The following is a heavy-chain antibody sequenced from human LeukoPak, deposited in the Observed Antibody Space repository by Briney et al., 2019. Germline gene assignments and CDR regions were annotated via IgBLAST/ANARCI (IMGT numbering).Heavy chain of an antibody. CDR1: GGSISSYD. V-gene: IGHV4-59*01. CDR2: LSKSGNT. D-gene: IGHD3-9*01. Sequence: SETLSLTCTVSGGSISSYDLSWIRLPPGKGLEWIGYLSKSGNTNYTPSLKSRVTIFGDTSKNQFFLKLSSVTAADTAVYYCARARYVNSFYAFDIWGQGTLVTVSS. J-gene: IGHJ3*02. CDR3: ARARYVNSFYAFDI.